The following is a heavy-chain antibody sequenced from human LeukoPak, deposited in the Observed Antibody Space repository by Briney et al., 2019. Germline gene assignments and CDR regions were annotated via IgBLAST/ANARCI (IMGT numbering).Heavy chain of an antibody. V-gene: IGHV3-30*18. CDR1: GFTFSSYG. CDR3: AKVLLRLGELSPFDY. Sequence: GGSLRLSCAASGFTFSSYGMHWVRQAPGKGLEWVAVISYDGSNKYYADSVKGRFTISRDNSKNTLYLQMNSLRAEDTAVYYCAKVLLRLGELSPFDYWGRGTLVTVSS. CDR2: ISYDGSNK. J-gene: IGHJ4*02. D-gene: IGHD3-16*02.